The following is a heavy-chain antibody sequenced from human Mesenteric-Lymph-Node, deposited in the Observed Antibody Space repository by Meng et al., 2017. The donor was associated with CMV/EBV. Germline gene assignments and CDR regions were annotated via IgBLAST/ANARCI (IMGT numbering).Heavy chain of an antibody. CDR1: GFTFSDYY. J-gene: IGHJ4*02. CDR3: SRWGTETQQLLPY. CDR2: IGNQHYSGTL. V-gene: IGHV3-71*01. Sequence: GESLKISCAASGFTFSDYYMSWIRQAPGKGLEWVGFIGNQHYSGTLQYAASVKGRFTISRDDSKNIAYLQMNSLRTEDTAVYYCSRWGTETQQLLPYWGQGTLVTVS. D-gene: IGHD3-16*01.